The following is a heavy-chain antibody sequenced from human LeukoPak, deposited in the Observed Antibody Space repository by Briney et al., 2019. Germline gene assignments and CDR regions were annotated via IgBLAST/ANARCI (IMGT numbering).Heavy chain of an antibody. CDR1: GYTFTSYY. D-gene: IGHD2/OR15-2a*01. Sequence: ASVKVSCKASGYTFTSYYTHWVRQAPGQGLEWMGIIKPSGGSALYAQKFQGRVTVTSDMSTSTVYVELSSLRSEDTAVYYCAREVPENFNFDYWGQGTLVTVSS. V-gene: IGHV1-46*01. CDR2: IKPSGGSA. CDR3: AREVPENFNFDY. J-gene: IGHJ4*02.